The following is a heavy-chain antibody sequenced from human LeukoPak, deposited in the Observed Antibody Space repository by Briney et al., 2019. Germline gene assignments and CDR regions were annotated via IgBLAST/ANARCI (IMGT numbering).Heavy chain of an antibody. J-gene: IGHJ6*03. CDR2: INWNGGST. Sequence: GGSLRLSCAASGFTFDDYGMSWVRQAPGKGLEWVSGINWNGGSTGYADSVKGRFTISRDNAKNSLYLQMNSLRAEDTALYYCAKALAARRSYYYYYMDVWGKGTTVTVSS. D-gene: IGHD6-6*01. V-gene: IGHV3-20*04. CDR3: AKALAARRSYYYYYMDV. CDR1: GFTFDDYG.